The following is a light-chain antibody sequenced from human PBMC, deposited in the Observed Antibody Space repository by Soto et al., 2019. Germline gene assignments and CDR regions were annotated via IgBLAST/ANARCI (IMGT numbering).Light chain of an antibody. CDR2: DTS. Sequence: LSKSHGNQSLPPGEEATLSCSTSQSVSNTYVAWYQQKPGQAPRLLSYDTSSRVTGIPDRFSGSGSGTDFTLTISRLEPEDFAVFYCQQYGTSEIIFGQGARLAI. CDR3: QQYGTSEII. V-gene: IGKV3-20*01. CDR1: QSVSNTY. J-gene: IGKJ5*01.